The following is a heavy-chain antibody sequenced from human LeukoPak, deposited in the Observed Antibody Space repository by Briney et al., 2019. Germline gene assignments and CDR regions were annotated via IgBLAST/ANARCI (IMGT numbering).Heavy chain of an antibody. CDR1: GYSISSGYY. CDR2: IYHSGST. D-gene: IGHD4-17*01. Sequence: SETLSLTCTVSGYSISSGYYWGWIRQPPGKGLEWIGSIYHSGSTYYNPSLKSRVTISVDTAKNQFSLKLSSVTAADTAVYYCARIKPDYGDYETRYYYMDVWGKGTTVTVSS. J-gene: IGHJ6*03. V-gene: IGHV4-38-2*02. CDR3: ARIKPDYGDYETRYYYMDV.